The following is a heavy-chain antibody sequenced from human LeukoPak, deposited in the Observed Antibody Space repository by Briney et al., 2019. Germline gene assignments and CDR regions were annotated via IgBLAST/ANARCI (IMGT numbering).Heavy chain of an antibody. Sequence: GRSLRLSCAASGFTFSSYGMHWVRQAPGKGLEWVAVIWYDGSNKYYADSVKGRFTISRDNSKNTLYLQMNSLRAEDTAVYYCAKGGNYYGSGSYFDYWGQGTLVTVSS. D-gene: IGHD3-10*01. CDR1: GFTFSSYG. CDR3: AKGGNYYGSGSYFDY. CDR2: IWYDGSNK. V-gene: IGHV3-33*06. J-gene: IGHJ4*02.